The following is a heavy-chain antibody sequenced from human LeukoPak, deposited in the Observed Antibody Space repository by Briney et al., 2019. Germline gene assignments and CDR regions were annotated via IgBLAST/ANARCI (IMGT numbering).Heavy chain of an antibody. V-gene: IGHV4-59*08. D-gene: IGHD1-1*01. Sequence: PSESLSLTCTVSGDSISSYYWTWIRQPPGKGLEWIGYFSNSGGTNYSPSLKSRVTISVDTSKNQFYLKLRSVTAADTAVYYCARHQGSGTEIYYYGMDVWGQGTTVTVSS. J-gene: IGHJ6*02. CDR2: FSNSGGT. CDR3: ARHQGSGTEIYYYGMDV. CDR1: GDSISSYY.